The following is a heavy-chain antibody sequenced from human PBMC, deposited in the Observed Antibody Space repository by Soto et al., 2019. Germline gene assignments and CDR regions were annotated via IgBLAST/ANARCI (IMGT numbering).Heavy chain of an antibody. Sequence: GGSLRLSCSVSGFTFSSYAMHWVRQAPGKGLEYASSISSDGRNTYYADSVKGRFTISRDNSKNTLYLQMSSLRAEYTAIYYCVKDRYIDYWGQGTLVTVSS. CDR2: ISSDGRNT. V-gene: IGHV3-64D*06. CDR3: VKDRYIDY. J-gene: IGHJ4*02. CDR1: GFTFSSYA.